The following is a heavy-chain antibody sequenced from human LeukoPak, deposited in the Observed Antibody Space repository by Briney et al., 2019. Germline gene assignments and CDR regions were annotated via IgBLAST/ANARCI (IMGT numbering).Heavy chain of an antibody. CDR1: GYTFTSYD. J-gene: IGHJ5*02. CDR2: MNPNSGNT. D-gene: IGHD2-21*02. V-gene: IGHV1-8*01. Sequence: GASVKVSCKASGYTFTSYDISWVRQATGQGLEWMGWMNPNSGNTGYAQKFQGRVTMTRNTSISTAYMELSSLRSEDTAVYYCARRAAYCGGDCIGGWFDPWGQGTLVTVSS. CDR3: ARRAAYCGGDCIGGWFDP.